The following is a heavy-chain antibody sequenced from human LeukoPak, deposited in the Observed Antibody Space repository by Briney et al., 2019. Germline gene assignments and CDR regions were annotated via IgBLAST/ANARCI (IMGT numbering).Heavy chain of an antibody. CDR3: AKELHDYGDFDY. D-gene: IGHD4-17*01. CDR1: GFTFSSYA. Sequence: GGSLRLSCAASGFTFSSYAMSWVRQAPGKGLEWVAVISYDGSNKYYADSVKGRFTISRDNSKNTLYLQMNSLRAEDTAVYYCAKELHDYGDFDYWGQGTLVTVSS. J-gene: IGHJ4*02. V-gene: IGHV3-30*18. CDR2: ISYDGSNK.